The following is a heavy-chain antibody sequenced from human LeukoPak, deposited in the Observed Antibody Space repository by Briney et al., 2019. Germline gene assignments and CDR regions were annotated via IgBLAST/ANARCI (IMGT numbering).Heavy chain of an antibody. D-gene: IGHD5-18*01. CDR2: INHSGST. CDR1: GGSISSGGYY. Sequence: PSQTLSLTCTVSGGSISSGGYYWSWIRQPPGKGLEWIGEINHSGSTNYNPSLKSRVTISVDTSKNQFSLKLSSVTAADTAVYYCGGWIQLWSAFDYWGQGTLVTVSS. CDR3: GGWIQLWSAFDY. J-gene: IGHJ4*02. V-gene: IGHV4-30-2*01.